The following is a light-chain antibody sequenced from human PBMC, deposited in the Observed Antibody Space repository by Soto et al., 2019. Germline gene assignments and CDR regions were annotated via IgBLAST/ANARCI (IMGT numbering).Light chain of an antibody. CDR2: DVR. CDR1: SSDVGSYNY. Sequence: QSVLTQPASVSGPPGQSITISCTGTSSDVGSYNYVSWYQQHPGTAPKLMSYDVRNRPSGVSNRFSGSKSVNTASLTISGLQAEDEADYYCSSYTTISTYVFGTGTKVTV. J-gene: IGLJ1*01. V-gene: IGLV2-14*01. CDR3: SSYTTISTYV.